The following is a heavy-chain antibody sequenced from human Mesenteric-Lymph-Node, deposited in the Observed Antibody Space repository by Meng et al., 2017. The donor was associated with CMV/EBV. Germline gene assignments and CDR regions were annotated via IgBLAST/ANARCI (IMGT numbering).Heavy chain of an antibody. CDR3: ARDLNYDFWSGWGHYAAFDI. CDR2: IGPSGDS. Sequence: GGSLRLSCAACAFTFSTYDIHWVRQITGEGLEWVSPIGPSGDSSYPGSMNGQFTVSRENAKNSLCLQMNNLRAGDTAVYYCARDLNYDFWSGWGHYAAFDIWGQGTMVTVSS. CDR1: AFTFSTYD. V-gene: IGHV3-13*03. D-gene: IGHD3-3*01. J-gene: IGHJ3*02.